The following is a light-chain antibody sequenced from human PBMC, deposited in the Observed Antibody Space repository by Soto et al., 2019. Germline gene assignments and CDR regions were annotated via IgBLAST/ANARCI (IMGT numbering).Light chain of an antibody. CDR2: GAS. J-gene: IGKJ2*01. V-gene: IGKV3-15*01. Sequence: EIVMTQSPATLSVSPGDRATLSCRASQSVSSNLAWYQQKPGQAPRLLIYGASTRATGIPARFSGSGSGTEFTLTISSLQYDDFAVYFCQQHNNWPPFTFGQGTKLEIK. CDR1: QSVSSN. CDR3: QQHNNWPPFT.